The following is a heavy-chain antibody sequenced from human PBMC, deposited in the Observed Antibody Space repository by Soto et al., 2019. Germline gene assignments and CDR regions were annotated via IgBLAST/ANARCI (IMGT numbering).Heavy chain of an antibody. CDR2: IYYSGST. V-gene: IGHV4-61*01. CDR3: ARGRDYSNLMTTYFDY. J-gene: IGHJ4*02. CDR1: GGSVSSGSYY. Sequence: PSESMSLACTVSGGSVSSGSYYWSWIRQPPGKGLEWIGYIYYSGSTNYNPSLKRRVTISVDTSKNQFSLKLSSVTAADTAVYYCARGRDYSNLMTTYFDYWGQGTLVTVSS. D-gene: IGHD4-4*01.